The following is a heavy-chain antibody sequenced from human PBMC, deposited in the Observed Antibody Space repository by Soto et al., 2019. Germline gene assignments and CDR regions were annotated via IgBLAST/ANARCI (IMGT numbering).Heavy chain of an antibody. J-gene: IGHJ6*02. CDR2: IYYSGST. CDR1: GGSISSYY. CDR3: ARGGGVYGMDV. D-gene: IGHD6-13*01. Sequence: SETLSLTCTVSGGSISSYYWSWIRQPPGKGLEWIGYIYYSGSTNYNPSLESRVTISVDTSKNQFSLKLSSVTAADTAVYYCARGGGVYGMDVWGQGTTVTVSS. V-gene: IGHV4-59*01.